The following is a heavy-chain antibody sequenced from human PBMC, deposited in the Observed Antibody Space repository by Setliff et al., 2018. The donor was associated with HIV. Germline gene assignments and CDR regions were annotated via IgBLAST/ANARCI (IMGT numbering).Heavy chain of an antibody. V-gene: IGHV1-2*04. D-gene: IGHD3-16*02. J-gene: IGHJ3*02. CDR3: ARGGTTFGGVIADAFDI. CDR2: INPNSGGT. CDR1: GGSFSKYL. Sequence: ASVKVSCKTSGGSFSKYLFTWVRQAPGQGLEWMGWINPNSGGTNYAQKFQGWVTMTRDTSISTAYMELSRLRSDDTVVYYCARGGTTFGGVIADAFDIWGQGTMVTVSS.